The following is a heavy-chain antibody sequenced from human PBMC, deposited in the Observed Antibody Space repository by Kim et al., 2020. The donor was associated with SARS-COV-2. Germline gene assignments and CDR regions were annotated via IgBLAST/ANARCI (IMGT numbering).Heavy chain of an antibody. D-gene: IGHD2-15*01. CDR2: ISGGGDRT. J-gene: IGHJ4*02. Sequence: GGSLRLSCAVSGFTFSLNAISWVRQAPGKGLEWVSEISGGGDRTYYADSVKGRFTISRDNSKNTLFLQMNTLRSEDTAESFCAGHGSSSYCGQGTLVTLS. V-gene: IGHV3-23*01. CDR1: GFTFSLNA. CDR3: AGHGSSSY.